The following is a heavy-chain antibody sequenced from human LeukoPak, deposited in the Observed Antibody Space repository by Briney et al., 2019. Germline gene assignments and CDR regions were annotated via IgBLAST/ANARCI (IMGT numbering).Heavy chain of an antibody. Sequence: GASVNVSCKASGGNLFTYTISWVRQAPGQGLEWMGRIDPIFGTSNYAQQLQDRVTITADKSTNTAYMELSSLRSEDTALYYCARDRYYDSSGKNPFAKYFDHWGQGTLVTVSS. V-gene: IGHV1-69*08. CDR2: IDPIFGTS. J-gene: IGHJ1*01. CDR3: ARDRYYDSSGKNPFAKYFDH. D-gene: IGHD3-22*01. CDR1: GGNLFTYT.